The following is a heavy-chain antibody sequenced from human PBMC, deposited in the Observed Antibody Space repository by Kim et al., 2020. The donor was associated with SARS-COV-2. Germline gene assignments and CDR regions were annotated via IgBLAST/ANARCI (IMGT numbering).Heavy chain of an antibody. CDR2: IYYSGST. CDR1: GGSISSSSYY. CDR3: ARHGQQLHYYYYYGMDV. V-gene: IGHV4-39*01. D-gene: IGHD6-13*01. Sequence: SETLSLTCTVSGGSISSSSYYWGWIRQPPGKGLEWIGSIYYSGSTYNNPSLKSRVTISVDTSKNQFSLKLSSVTAADTAVYYCARHGQQLHYYYYYGMDVWVRGSTVTVSS. J-gene: IGHJ6*02.